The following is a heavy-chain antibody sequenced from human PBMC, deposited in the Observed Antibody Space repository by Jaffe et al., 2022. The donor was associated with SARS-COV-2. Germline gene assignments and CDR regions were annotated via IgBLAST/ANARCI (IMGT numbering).Heavy chain of an antibody. D-gene: IGHD6-13*01. CDR1: GGSISSSSYY. CDR3: ARRRYSTVRAAAGNQYYFDY. V-gene: IGHV4-39*01. J-gene: IGHJ4*02. Sequence: QLQLQESGPGLVKPSETLSLTCTVSGGSISSSSYYWGWIRQPPGKGLEWIGSIYYSGSTYYNPSLKSRVTISVDTSKNQFSLKLSSVTAADTAVYYCARRRYSTVRAAAGNQYYFDYWGQGTLVTVSS. CDR2: IYYSGST.